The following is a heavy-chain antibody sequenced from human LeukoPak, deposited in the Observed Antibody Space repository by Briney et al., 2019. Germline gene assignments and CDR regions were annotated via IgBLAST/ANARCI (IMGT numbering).Heavy chain of an antibody. D-gene: IGHD2-2*01. CDR3: ARVHCSSTSCDEDGDAFDI. CDR1: GFTFSSYS. CDR2: ISSSSSTI. J-gene: IGHJ3*02. V-gene: IGHV3-48*01. Sequence: GGSLRLSCAASGFTFSSYSMNWVRQAPGKGLEWVSYISSSSSTIYYADSVKGRFTISRDNAKNSLYLQMNSLRAEDTAVYYCARVHCSSTSCDEDGDAFDIWGQGTMVTVSS.